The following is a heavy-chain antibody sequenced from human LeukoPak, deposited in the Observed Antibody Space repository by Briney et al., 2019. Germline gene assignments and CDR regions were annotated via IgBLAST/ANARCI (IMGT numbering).Heavy chain of an antibody. CDR1: GFTFSSSS. J-gene: IGHJ6*03. D-gene: IGHD1-26*01. CDR3: ARDGGMGEYYYYYYMDV. Sequence: GGSLRLSCAAPGFTFSSSSMNWVRQALGKGLEWVSSISISRYIYYADSVKGRFTISRDNDKNSPFLQINSLRADDTAVYYCARDGGMGEYYYYYYMDVWGKGTTVTVSS. V-gene: IGHV3-21*01. CDR2: ISISRYI.